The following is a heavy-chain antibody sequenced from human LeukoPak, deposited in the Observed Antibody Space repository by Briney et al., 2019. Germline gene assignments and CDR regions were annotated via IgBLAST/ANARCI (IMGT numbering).Heavy chain of an antibody. CDR2: INAGNGNT. Sequence: ASVTVSCKASGYTFAKYAIHWVRQAPGQRLEWMGWINAGNGNTRYSQKFQGGVTITRDTSASTAYIELSSLRSEDTAVYYCARSILVVPVASHYNYGVDVWGQGTTVTVSS. CDR3: ARSILVVPVASHYNYGVDV. D-gene: IGHD2-2*01. CDR1: GYTFAKYA. J-gene: IGHJ6*02. V-gene: IGHV1-3*01.